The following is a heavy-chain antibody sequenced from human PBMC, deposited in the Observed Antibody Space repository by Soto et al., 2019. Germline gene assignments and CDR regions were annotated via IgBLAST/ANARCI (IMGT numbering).Heavy chain of an antibody. CDR3: ARDEYHYGSGSSYSTLDD. J-gene: IGHJ4*02. D-gene: IGHD3-10*01. V-gene: IGHV1-46*01. CDR1: GYTFTNHY. CDR2: INPSGGKT. Sequence: WASVKVSCKASGYTFTNHYIHWVRQGPGQGPEWMGTINPSGGKTDYAQKFKGRVTLTSDTPTSTVYMELRSLRSEDTAIYYCARDEYHYGSGSSYSTLDDWGQGTLVTVSS.